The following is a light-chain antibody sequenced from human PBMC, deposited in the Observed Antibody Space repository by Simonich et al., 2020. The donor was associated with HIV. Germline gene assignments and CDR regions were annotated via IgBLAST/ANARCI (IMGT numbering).Light chain of an antibody. CDR3: SSDTSTNSWV. CDR1: SSDVGGSNY. CDR2: EVT. Sequence: QSALIQPPSASGSPGQSVPISCTGSSSDVGGSNYVSWYQQHPGKAPKLRIYEVTNRPSGVPDRFSGSKAGNTSSLTVSGLQAEDEAEYYCSSDTSTNSWVFGGGTKVTVL. V-gene: IGLV2-8*01. J-gene: IGLJ3*02.